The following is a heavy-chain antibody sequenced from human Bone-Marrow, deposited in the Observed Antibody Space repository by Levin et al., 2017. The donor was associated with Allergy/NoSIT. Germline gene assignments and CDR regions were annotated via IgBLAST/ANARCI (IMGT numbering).Heavy chain of an antibody. CDR1: GYTFTSFG. CDR2: IGGYSGQT. V-gene: IGHV1-18*01. CDR3: ARSFGVHKPYDMDV. J-gene: IGHJ6*02. D-gene: IGHD3-16*01. Sequence: GESLKISCKTSGYTFTSFGLNWVRQAPGQGLEWMGWIGGYSGQTNYAQKFLGRVTMTRDTSTSTAYVELRSLRSDDTAVYYGARSFGVHKPYDMDVWGQGTKVTVSS.